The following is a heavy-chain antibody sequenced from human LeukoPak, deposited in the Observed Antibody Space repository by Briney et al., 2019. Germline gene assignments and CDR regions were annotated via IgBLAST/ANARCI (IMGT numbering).Heavy chain of an antibody. CDR1: GYTFTSYG. CDR2: ISAYNGNT. Sequence: ASVKVSCKASGYTFTSYGISWVRQAPGQGLEWTGWISAYNGNTNYAQKLQGRVTMTTDTSTSTAYMELRSLRSDDTAVYYCAREVAATTGAHWFDPWGQGTLVTVSS. V-gene: IGHV1-18*01. J-gene: IGHJ5*02. D-gene: IGHD2-15*01. CDR3: AREVAATTGAHWFDP.